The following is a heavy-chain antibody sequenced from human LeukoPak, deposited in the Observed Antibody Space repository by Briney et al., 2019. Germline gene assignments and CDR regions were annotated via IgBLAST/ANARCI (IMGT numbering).Heavy chain of an antibody. Sequence: ASVKVSCKASGYTLTGYYMHWVRQAPGQGLEWMGRINPNTGGTNYAQKFQGRVTMIRDTSISTAYLDLSSLRSDDTAVYYCARDSVLGAKWGQGTLVTVSS. D-gene: IGHD1-26*01. V-gene: IGHV1-2*06. CDR3: ARDSVLGAK. J-gene: IGHJ4*02. CDR2: INPNTGGT. CDR1: GYTLTGYY.